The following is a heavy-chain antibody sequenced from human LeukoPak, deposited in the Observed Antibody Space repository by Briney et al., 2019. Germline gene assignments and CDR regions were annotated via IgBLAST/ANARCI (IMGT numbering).Heavy chain of an antibody. CDR1: GGSISSYY. CDR2: IYYSGST. D-gene: IGHD1-26*01. CDR3: ARDSGSEKNYYYYYMDV. J-gene: IGHJ6*03. V-gene: IGHV4-59*12. Sequence: SETLSLTCTVSGGSISSYYWSWIRQPPGKGLEWIGYIYYSGSTNYNPSLKSRVTISVDTSKNQFSLKLSSVTAADTAVYYCARDSGSEKNYYYYYMDVWGKGTTVTISS.